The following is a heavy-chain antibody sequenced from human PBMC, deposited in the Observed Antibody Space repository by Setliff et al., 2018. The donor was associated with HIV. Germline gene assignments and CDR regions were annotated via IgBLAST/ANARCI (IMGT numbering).Heavy chain of an antibody. CDR1: GGSISSSSYY. J-gene: IGHJ6*03. Sequence: SETLSLTCTVSGGSISSSSYYWGWIRQPPGKGLEWIGSIYYSGSTYYNPSLKSRVTISVDTSKNQFSLKLTSVTAADTAVYYCARGPRPVDVDYYYMDVWGKGTTVTVSS. V-gene: IGHV4-39*01. CDR2: IYYSGST. CDR3: ARGPRPVDVDYYYMDV.